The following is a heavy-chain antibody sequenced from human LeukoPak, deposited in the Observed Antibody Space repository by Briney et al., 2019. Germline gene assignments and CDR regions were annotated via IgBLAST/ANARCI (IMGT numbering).Heavy chain of an antibody. J-gene: IGHJ6*02. CDR1: GGSISSYY. Sequence: TSETLSLTCTVSGGSISSYYWSWIRQPPGKGLEWIGYIYYSGSTNYNPSLKSRVTISVDTSKNQFSLKLSSVTAADTAVYYCARGDSYGLYGMDVWGQGTTVTVSS. CDR2: IYYSGST. D-gene: IGHD5-18*01. CDR3: ARGDSYGLYGMDV. V-gene: IGHV4-59*01.